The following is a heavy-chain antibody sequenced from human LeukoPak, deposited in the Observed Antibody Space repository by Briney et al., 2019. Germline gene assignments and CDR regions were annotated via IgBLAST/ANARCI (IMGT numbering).Heavy chain of an antibody. D-gene: IGHD3-10*01. V-gene: IGHV3-23*01. CDR1: GFTFSSYA. J-gene: IGHJ3*02. CDR2: ISGSGGST. Sequence: PGGSLRLSCAASGFTFSSYAMSWVRQAPGKGLEWVSAISGSGGSTYYADSVKGRFTISRDNSKNTLYLQMNSLRAEDTAVYYCANIGTYRGSWGDDAFDIWGQGTMVTVSS. CDR3: ANIGTYRGSWGDDAFDI.